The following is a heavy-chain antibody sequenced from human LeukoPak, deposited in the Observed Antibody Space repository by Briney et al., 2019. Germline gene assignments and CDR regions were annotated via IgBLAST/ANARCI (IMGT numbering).Heavy chain of an antibody. Sequence: GGSLRLSCAASGFTFSSYGMSWVRQAPGKGLEWVSAISGRGDNTYFADSVKGRFTISRDNSKNTLYLQMNSLRAEDTAVYYCARDGGRGHYDILTGYYVATQDDAFDIWGQGTMVTVSS. J-gene: IGHJ3*02. CDR1: GFTFSSYG. D-gene: IGHD3-9*01. V-gene: IGHV3-23*01. CDR3: ARDGGRGHYDILTGYYVATQDDAFDI. CDR2: ISGRGDNT.